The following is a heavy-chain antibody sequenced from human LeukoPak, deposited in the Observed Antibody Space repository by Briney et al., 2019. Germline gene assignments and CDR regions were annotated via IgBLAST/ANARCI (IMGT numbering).Heavy chain of an antibody. CDR1: GFTFSSYE. D-gene: IGHD3-22*01. V-gene: IGHV3-48*03. CDR3: ARDNYDNNY. CDR2: ISSSGSTI. J-gene: IGHJ4*02. Sequence: GGSLRLSCAASGFTFSSYEMNWVRQAPGKGLEWVSYISSSGSTIYYADSVKGRFTVSRDNAKNSLYLQMNSLRAEDTAVYFCARDNYDNNYWGQGTLVTVSS.